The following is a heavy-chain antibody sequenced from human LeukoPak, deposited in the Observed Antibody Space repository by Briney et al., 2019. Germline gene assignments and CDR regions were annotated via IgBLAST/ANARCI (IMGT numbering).Heavy chain of an antibody. J-gene: IGHJ4*02. D-gene: IGHD3-22*01. CDR3: ASVYYDSSDYVYFDY. CDR1: GYTFTSYG. CDR2: ISAYNGNT. V-gene: IGHV1-18*01. Sequence: ASVKVSCKASGYTFTSYGFSWVRQAPGQGLEWMGWISAYNGNTNYAQKLQGRVTITTDTSTNTAYMELRSLRSDDTALYYCASVYYDSSDYVYFDYWGQGTLVTVSS.